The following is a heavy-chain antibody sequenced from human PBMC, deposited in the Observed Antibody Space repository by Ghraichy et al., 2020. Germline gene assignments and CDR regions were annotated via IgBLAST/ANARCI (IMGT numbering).Heavy chain of an antibody. Sequence: SETLSLTCAVYGGSFSGYYWSWIRQPPGKGLEWIGEINHSGSTNYNPSLKSRVTISVDTSKNQFSLKLSSVTAADTAVYYCARSRERRWLASYYFDYWGQGTLVTVSS. J-gene: IGHJ4*02. D-gene: IGHD6-19*01. CDR3: ARSRERRWLASYYFDY. CDR2: INHSGST. V-gene: IGHV4-34*01. CDR1: GGSFSGYY.